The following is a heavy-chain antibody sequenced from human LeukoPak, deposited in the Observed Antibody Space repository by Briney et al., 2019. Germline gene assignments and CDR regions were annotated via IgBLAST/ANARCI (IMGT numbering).Heavy chain of an antibody. CDR2: IYYSGST. V-gene: IGHV4-30-4*08. J-gene: IGHJ5*02. CDR3: TRDVDPPNNWFDP. CDR1: GGSISSGDYY. Sequence: SETLSLTCTVSGGSISSGDYYWSWIRQPPGKGLEWIGYIYYSGSTYYNPSLKSRVTISVDTSKNQFSLKLSSVTAADTAVYYCTRDVDPPNNWFDPWGDGTLVTVSS. D-gene: IGHD5-12*01.